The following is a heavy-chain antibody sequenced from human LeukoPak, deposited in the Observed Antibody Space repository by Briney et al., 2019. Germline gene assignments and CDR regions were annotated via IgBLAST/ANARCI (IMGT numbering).Heavy chain of an antibody. D-gene: IGHD3-10*01. CDR2: IKSKTDGGTT. CDR3: TTERDYYGSGSYPGDAFDI. CDR1: GFTFSNYW. V-gene: IGHV3-15*01. Sequence: PGGSLRLSCAASGFTFSNYWMNWVRQAPGKGLEWVGRIKSKTDGGTTDYAAPVKGRFTISRDDSKNTLYLQMNSLKTEDTAVYYCTTERDYYGSGSYPGDAFDIWGQGTMVTVSS. J-gene: IGHJ3*02.